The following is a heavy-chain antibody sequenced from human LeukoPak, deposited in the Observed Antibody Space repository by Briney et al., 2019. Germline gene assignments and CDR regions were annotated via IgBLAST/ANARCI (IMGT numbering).Heavy chain of an antibody. J-gene: IGHJ4*02. CDR2: IIPIFGTA. D-gene: IGHD6-13*01. CDR1: GGTFSSYA. V-gene: IGHV1-69*13. Sequence: ASVKVSRKASGGTFSSYAISWVRQAPGQGLEWMGGIIPIFGTANYAQKFQGRVTITADESTSTAYMELSSLRSEDTAVYYCARAGPTRPYSSSLEAYFDYWGQGTLVTVSS. CDR3: ARAGPTRPYSSSLEAYFDY.